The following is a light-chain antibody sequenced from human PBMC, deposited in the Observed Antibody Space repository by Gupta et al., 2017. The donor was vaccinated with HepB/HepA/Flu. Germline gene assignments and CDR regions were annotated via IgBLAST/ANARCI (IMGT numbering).Light chain of an antibody. J-gene: IGKJ4*01. Sequence: ELVMTQSPATLFMSPGERATLSCRASETINSKLAWYRQKPGQAPNLLIYGASTRTSGIPARFSGSGSETEFTLTISCLQSEDFAVYYCQQHYYWPLTFGGGTKVEIK. CDR3: QQHYYWPLT. CDR1: ETINSK. V-gene: IGKV3-15*01. CDR2: GAS.